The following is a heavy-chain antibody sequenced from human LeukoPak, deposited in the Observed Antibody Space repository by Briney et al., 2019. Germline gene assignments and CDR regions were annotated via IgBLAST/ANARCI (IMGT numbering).Heavy chain of an antibody. V-gene: IGHV3-21*01. Sequence: GGSLRLSCAASGFTFSSYSMNWVRQAPGKGLEWVSSISSSSSYIYYADSVKGRFTISRDNAKSSLYLQMNSLRAEDTAVYYCARDKIAAAGISDYWGQGTLVTVSS. J-gene: IGHJ4*02. CDR1: GFTFSSYS. D-gene: IGHD6-13*01. CDR2: ISSSSSYI. CDR3: ARDKIAAAGISDY.